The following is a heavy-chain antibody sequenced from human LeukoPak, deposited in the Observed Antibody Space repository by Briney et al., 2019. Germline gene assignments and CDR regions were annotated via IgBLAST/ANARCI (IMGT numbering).Heavy chain of an antibody. CDR3: ASSSSTSCFDY. V-gene: IGHV4-59*01. D-gene: IGHD2-2*01. J-gene: IGHJ4*02. CDR2: IHYSGST. Sequence: KASETLSLTCTVSGGSISSYYWSWIRQPPGKGLEWIGYIHYSGSTNDNFFLKSRITISVETSKNQFSLKLNSVTAADTAVYYCASSSSTSCFDYWGQGTLVTVSS. CDR1: GGSISSYY.